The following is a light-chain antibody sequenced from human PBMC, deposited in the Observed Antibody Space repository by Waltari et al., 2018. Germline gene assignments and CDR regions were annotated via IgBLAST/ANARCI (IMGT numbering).Light chain of an antibody. V-gene: IGKV3-15*01. CDR2: GAS. J-gene: IGKJ2*01. CDR3: QQYSNWPPYT. CDR1: QSVARN. Sequence: EIVMTQSPATLSLSLGEDAALSCRASQSVARNLAWYQQKPGQAPRLLIHGASTRATGVPVRFSGSGSETEFTLIISSLQSEDSAVYFCQQYSNWPPYTFGQGTKLEIK.